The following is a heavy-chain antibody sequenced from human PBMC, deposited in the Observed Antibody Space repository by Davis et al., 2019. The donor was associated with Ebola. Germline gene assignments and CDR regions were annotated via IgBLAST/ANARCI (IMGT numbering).Heavy chain of an antibody. CDR3: VKDPHVVVPAAPGGYFDY. J-gene: IGHJ4*02. D-gene: IGHD2-2*01. Sequence: PGGSLRLSCSASGFTFSSYAMHWVRQAPGKGLEYVSAISSNGGSTYYADSVKGRFTISRDNSKNTLYLQMSSLRAEDTAVYYCVKDPHVVVPAAPGGYFDYWGQGTLVTVSS. V-gene: IGHV3-64D*06. CDR2: ISSNGGST. CDR1: GFTFSSYA.